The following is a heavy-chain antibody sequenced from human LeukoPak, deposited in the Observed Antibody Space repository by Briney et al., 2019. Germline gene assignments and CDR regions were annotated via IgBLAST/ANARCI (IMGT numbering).Heavy chain of an antibody. V-gene: IGHV3-23*01. CDR3: ARVQHLHSSSWYGGGAFDI. Sequence: GGSLRLSCAASGFTFSSYAMSWVRQAPGKGLEWVSAISGSGGSTYYADSVKGRFTISRDNAKNSLYLQVNSLRAEDMAVYYCARVQHLHSSSWYGGGAFDIWGQGTMVTVSS. D-gene: IGHD6-13*01. CDR2: ISGSGGST. CDR1: GFTFSSYA. J-gene: IGHJ3*02.